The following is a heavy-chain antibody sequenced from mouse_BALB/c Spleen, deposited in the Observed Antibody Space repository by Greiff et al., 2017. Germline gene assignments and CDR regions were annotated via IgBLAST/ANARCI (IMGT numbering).Heavy chain of an antibody. CDR1: GFTFSDYY. D-gene: IGHD2-14*01. V-gene: IGHV5-4*02. J-gene: IGHJ3*01. Sequence: EVMLVESGGGLVKPGGSLKLSCAASGFTFSDYYMYWVRQTPEKRLEWVATISDGGSYTYYPDSVKGRFTISRDNAKNNLYLQMSSLKSEDTAMYYCARDHYRYDWFAYWGQGTLVTVSA. CDR3: ARDHYRYDWFAY. CDR2: ISDGGSYT.